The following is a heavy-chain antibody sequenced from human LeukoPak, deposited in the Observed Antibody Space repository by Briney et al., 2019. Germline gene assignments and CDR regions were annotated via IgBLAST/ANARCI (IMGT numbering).Heavy chain of an antibody. CDR2: ISGSGAGT. D-gene: IGHD1-7*01. V-gene: IGHV3-23*01. J-gene: IGHJ4*03. CDR1: GFTFSSYV. CDR3: ARRAPNSLPFDY. Sequence: GGSLRLFCAASGFTFSSYVMGWVRQAPGKGLEWVSNISGSGAGTFYADSMKGRFTISRDNSKNTLYLQMISPRAEDTALYYCARRAPNSLPFDYWGAGTPGTVSS.